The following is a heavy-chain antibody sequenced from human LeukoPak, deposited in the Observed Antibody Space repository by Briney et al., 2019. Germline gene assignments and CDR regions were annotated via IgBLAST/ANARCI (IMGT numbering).Heavy chain of an antibody. Sequence: GGSLRLSCAASGFTFSSYEMNWVRQAPGKGLEWVSFISTTGSTIYQADSVRGRFTISRDNDKNSLYLEMNTLRVEDTAMYYCARGLRIAVAGNIDYWGQGTLVTVSS. D-gene: IGHD6-19*01. J-gene: IGHJ4*02. V-gene: IGHV3-48*03. CDR2: ISTTGSTI. CDR1: GFTFSSYE. CDR3: ARGLRIAVAGNIDY.